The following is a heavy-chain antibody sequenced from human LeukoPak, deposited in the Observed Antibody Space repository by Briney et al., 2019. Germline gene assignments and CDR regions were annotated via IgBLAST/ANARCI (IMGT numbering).Heavy chain of an antibody. D-gene: IGHD1-26*01. CDR3: AKAPSGSYYSYMDV. CDR1: GFTFSSYG. CDR2: ISYDGSNK. J-gene: IGHJ6*03. Sequence: PGGSLRLSCAASGFTFSSYGIHWVRQAPGKGLEWVAVISYDGSNKYYADSVKGRFTISRDNSKNTLYLQMNSLRAEDTAVYYCAKAPSGSYYSYMDVWGKGTTVTVSS. V-gene: IGHV3-30*18.